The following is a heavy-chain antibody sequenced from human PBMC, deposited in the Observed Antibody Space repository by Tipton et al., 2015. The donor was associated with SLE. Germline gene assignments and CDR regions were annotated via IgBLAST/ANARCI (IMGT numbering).Heavy chain of an antibody. CDR1: GGSISSYY. V-gene: IGHV4-39*07. D-gene: IGHD1-26*01. CDR2: IYYSGST. CDR3: AIRSGMLSSYFDL. J-gene: IGHJ2*01. Sequence: LRLSCTVSGGSISSYYWSWIRQPPGKGLEWIGSIYYSGSTYYNPSLKSRVTISVDTSKNQFSLKLSSVTAADTAVYYCAIRSGMLSSYFDLWGRGTLVTVSS.